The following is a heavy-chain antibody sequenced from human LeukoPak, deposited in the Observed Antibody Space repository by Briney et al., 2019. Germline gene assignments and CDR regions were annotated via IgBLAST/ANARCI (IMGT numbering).Heavy chain of an antibody. J-gene: IGHJ4*02. Sequence: GASVTVSCTASGYTFTGYYMHWVRQAPGQGLEWMGWINPNSGGTNYAQKFQGRVTMTRDTSISTAYMELSRLRSDDTAVYYCARARGRYGTYFFDYWGQGTLVTVSS. CDR2: INPNSGGT. CDR3: ARARGRYGTYFFDY. V-gene: IGHV1-2*02. CDR1: GYTFTGYY. D-gene: IGHD2/OR15-2a*01.